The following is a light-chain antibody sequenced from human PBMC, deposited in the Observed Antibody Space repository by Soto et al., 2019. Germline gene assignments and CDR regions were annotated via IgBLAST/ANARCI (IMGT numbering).Light chain of an antibody. V-gene: IGLV1-47*01. CDR2: RNN. J-gene: IGLJ2*01. CDR1: SSNIELNY. CDR3: AAWDDSLSGVV. Sequence: QSVLTQPPSASGTPGQRVTISCSGSSSNIELNYVYCYQQIPGTAPKLLIYRNNQRPSGVPDRFSGPKSGTSASLAISGLRSEDEADYFCAAWDDSLSGVVFGGGTKLTVL.